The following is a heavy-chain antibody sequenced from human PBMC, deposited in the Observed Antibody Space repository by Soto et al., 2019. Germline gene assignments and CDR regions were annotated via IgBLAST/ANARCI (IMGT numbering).Heavy chain of an antibody. V-gene: IGHV3-48*01. Sequence: EVQLVESGGGLVQPGGSLRLSCAASGFSFSNYAMDWVRQAPGKGLEWVSYISGSSSNIRYADSVKGRFTISRDNAKSPVYLQMNSLGADDTAVYYCARAPSRGSDWARYLDLWGRGTLVTVSS. CDR3: ARAPSRGSDWARYLDL. J-gene: IGHJ2*01. CDR2: ISGSSSNI. CDR1: GFSFSNYA. D-gene: IGHD3-10*01.